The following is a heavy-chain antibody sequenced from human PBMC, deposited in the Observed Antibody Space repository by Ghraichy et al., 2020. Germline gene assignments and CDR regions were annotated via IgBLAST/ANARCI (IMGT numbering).Heavy chain of an antibody. V-gene: IGHV3-48*02. J-gene: IGHJ6*02. CDR3: ARDPIRSGWRYYGMDV. Sequence: LSLTCAASGFTFSSYSMNWVRQAPGKGLEWVSYISSSSSTIYYADSVKGRFTISRDNAKNSLYLQMNSLRDEDTAVYYWARDPIRSGWRYYGMDVWGQGTTVTVSS. CDR1: GFTFSSYS. D-gene: IGHD6-19*01. CDR2: ISSSSSTI.